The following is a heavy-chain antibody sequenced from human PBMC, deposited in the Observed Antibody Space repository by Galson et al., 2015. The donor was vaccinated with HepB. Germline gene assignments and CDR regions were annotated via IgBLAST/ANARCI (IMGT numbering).Heavy chain of an antibody. CDR1: GFSFSTNY. CDR3: ARVRQSVPAFFDL. D-gene: IGHD3-10*01. Sequence: SLRLSCAASGFSFSTNYMSWVRQAPGKGLEWVSAIYSADSKYYADSVKGRFTISRDNSKNTLYLQMRSLRGEDTAVYYCARVRQSVPAFFDLWGQGTLVTVSS. V-gene: IGHV3-53*01. CDR2: IYSADSK. J-gene: IGHJ4*02.